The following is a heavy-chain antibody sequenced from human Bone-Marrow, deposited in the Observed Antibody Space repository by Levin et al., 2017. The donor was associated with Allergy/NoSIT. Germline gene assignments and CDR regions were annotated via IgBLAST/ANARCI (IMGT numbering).Heavy chain of an antibody. CDR3: ARGRGLRLFDS. D-gene: IGHD2-15*01. V-gene: IGHV4-34*01. Sequence: MSSETLSLTCAVYGESFSGFHWTWIRQPPGKGLEWIGEINHSGSTNYNPSLKSRVTMSVDTSKNQISLSMSSVTAADTAVYFCARGRGLRLFDSWGQGKLVTVSS. J-gene: IGHJ4*02. CDR1: GESFSGFH. CDR2: INHSGST.